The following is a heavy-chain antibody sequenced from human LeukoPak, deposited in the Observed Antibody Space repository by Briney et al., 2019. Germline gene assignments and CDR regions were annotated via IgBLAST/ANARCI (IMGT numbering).Heavy chain of an antibody. Sequence: EASVKVSCKASGYSFTAYYMHWVRQAPGQGLEWMGRINPNSGGADYAQKFQGRVTMTRDTSISTAFMELSSLRSDDTAVYYCARVSYGDDATPFDYWGQGALVTVSS. CDR2: INPNSGGA. D-gene: IGHD4-17*01. V-gene: IGHV1-2*06. CDR1: GYSFTAYY. CDR3: ARVSYGDDATPFDY. J-gene: IGHJ4*02.